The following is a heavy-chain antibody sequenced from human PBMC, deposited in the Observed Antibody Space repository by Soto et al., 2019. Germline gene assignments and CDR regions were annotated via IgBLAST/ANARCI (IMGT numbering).Heavy chain of an antibody. CDR3: ARDLWWYLH. CDR1: GFTFSSHA. CDR2: ISAGSEGA. Sequence: EVQLLESGGGLVQPGGAVRLSCAASGFTFSSHAMSWVRQAPGKGLEWISSISAGSEGAYYADSVKGRFTISRDNSNNTLYLQINSLRAEDTAVYYCARDLWWYLHWGQGTLVTVSS. V-gene: IGHV3-23*01. D-gene: IGHD2-15*01. J-gene: IGHJ4*02.